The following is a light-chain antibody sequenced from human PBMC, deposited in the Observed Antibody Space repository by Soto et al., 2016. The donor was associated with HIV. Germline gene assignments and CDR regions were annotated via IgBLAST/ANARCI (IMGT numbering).Light chain of an antibody. CDR1: QDIRND. CDR2: ATS. Sequence: AIQMTQSPSSLSASVGDRVTITCRTSQDIRNDLGWYQQKPGKAPKLLIYATSSLQSGVPVRFSGSGSGTDFTLTISSLQPEDFATYYCLQDYDYPYTFGQGTKLEIK. J-gene: IGKJ2*01. CDR3: LQDYDYPYT. V-gene: IGKV1-6*01.